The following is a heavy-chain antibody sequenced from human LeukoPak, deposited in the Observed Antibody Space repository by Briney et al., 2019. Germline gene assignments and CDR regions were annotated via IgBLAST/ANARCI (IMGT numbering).Heavy chain of an antibody. CDR3: ARELTFDY. CDR1: GFTFSSYS. V-gene: IGHV3-21*01. D-gene: IGHD2/OR15-2a*01. CDR2: ISSSDSYI. Sequence: GSLRLSCAASGFTFSSYSMNLVRQAPGKGLEWVSYISSSDSYIYYADSVKGRFTISRDNAKNSLYLQMNSLRAEDTAVYYCARELTFDYWGQGTLVTVSS. J-gene: IGHJ4*02.